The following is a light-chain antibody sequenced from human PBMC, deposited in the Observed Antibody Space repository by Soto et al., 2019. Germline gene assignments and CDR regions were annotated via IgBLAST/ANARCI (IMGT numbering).Light chain of an antibody. CDR3: QQFGTSPKT. J-gene: IGKJ1*01. Sequence: EIVFTQSPATVSLSPGERATLSCRASQSIGTYLAWYQQKPGQAPRLLIYDASNRATGIPDRFSGTGSERDFTLTISRLEPEDFAVYYCQQFGTSPKTFGQGTKVDIK. CDR2: DAS. V-gene: IGKV3-11*02. CDR1: QSIGTY.